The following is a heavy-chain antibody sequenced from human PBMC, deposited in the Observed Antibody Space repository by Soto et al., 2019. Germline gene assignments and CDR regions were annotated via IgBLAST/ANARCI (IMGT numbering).Heavy chain of an antibody. D-gene: IGHD1-1*01. CDR3: ARRTTGMTGRFDY. CDR2: IYYSGST. CDR1: GGSISSYY. V-gene: IGHV4-59*04. Sequence: PSETLSLTCTVSGGSISSYYWSWIRQPPGKGLEWIGTIYYSGSTYYNPSLKSRVTISVDTSKNQFSLKLNSVTAADTAVYYCARRTTGMTGRFDYWGQGTLVTVSS. J-gene: IGHJ4*02.